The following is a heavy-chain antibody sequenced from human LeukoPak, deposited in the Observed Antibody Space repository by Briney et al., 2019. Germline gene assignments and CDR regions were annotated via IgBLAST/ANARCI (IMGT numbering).Heavy chain of an antibody. J-gene: IGHJ4*02. CDR1: GFTFSSYW. CDR2: IKQDGSEK. V-gene: IGHV3-7*01. CDR3: ARDFAHSDFWSGKYYFDY. D-gene: IGHD3-3*01. Sequence: GGSLRLSCAASGFTFSSYWMSWVRQAPGKGPEWVANIKQDGSEKYYVDSVKGRFTISRDNAKNSLYLQMNSLRAEDTAVYYCARDFAHSDFWSGKYYFDYWGQGTLVTVSS.